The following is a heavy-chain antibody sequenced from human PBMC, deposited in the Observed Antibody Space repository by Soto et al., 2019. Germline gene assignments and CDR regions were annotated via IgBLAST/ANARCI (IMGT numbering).Heavy chain of an antibody. J-gene: IGHJ4*02. CDR3: ASLTGAF. V-gene: IGHV3-7*01. Sequence: GGSLRLSCEASGSIFSSHWMCWVRQAPGKGLDWVATIKDNGSGRYYVDPVKGRFTISRDNAKNSLYLQMNSLSAEDTAVYYCASLTGAFWGQGTVVTVSS. CDR2: IKDNGSGR. CDR1: GSIFSSHW. D-gene: IGHD3-16*01.